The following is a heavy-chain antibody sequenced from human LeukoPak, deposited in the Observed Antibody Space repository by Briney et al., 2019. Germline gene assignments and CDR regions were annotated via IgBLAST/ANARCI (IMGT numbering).Heavy chain of an antibody. CDR1: GYTFSDYY. CDR2: INPNSGDT. V-gene: IGHV1-2*02. CDR3: ARSEGYDYTSVGY. D-gene: IGHD3-16*01. J-gene: IGHJ4*02. Sequence: PTASVKVSCKASGYTFSDYYMHWVRQAPGQGLEWMGWINPNSGDTNYAQKFQGRVTMTRDTSISTAYMELTRLRSDDTAVYYCARSEGYDYTSVGYWGQGTLVTVSS.